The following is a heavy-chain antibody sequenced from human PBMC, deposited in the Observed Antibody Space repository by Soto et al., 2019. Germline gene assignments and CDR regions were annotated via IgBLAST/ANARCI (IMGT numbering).Heavy chain of an antibody. D-gene: IGHD6-25*01. CDR2: IVSRSDGGAI. Sequence: EVQLVESGGGFVKPGGSLRLSCAASGFTFTSAWMNWVRQAPGKGLEWVARIVSRSDGGAIDYAAPVRGRFTISRDDSKNTLYLQMNSLKVEDTGIYFCTTATKLNAGGQVSGAVDVWGQGTMVTASS. J-gene: IGHJ3*01. CDR1: GFTFTSAW. V-gene: IGHV3-15*07. CDR3: TTATKLNAGGQVSGAVDV.